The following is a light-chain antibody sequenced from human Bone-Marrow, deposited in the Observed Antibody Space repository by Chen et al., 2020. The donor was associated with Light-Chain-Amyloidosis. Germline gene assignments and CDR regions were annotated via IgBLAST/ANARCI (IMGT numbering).Light chain of an antibody. CDR3: QVWDRSSDRPV. J-gene: IGLJ3*02. Sequence: SYVLTQPSSVSVAPGQTATIACGGNNIGSTSVHWYQQTPGQAPLLVVYEDSDLPSGIPERLSGSNSGKTATLTIIRVEAGDEADYYCQVWDRSSDRPVFGGGTKLTVL. CDR1: NIGSTS. V-gene: IGLV3-21*02. CDR2: EDS.